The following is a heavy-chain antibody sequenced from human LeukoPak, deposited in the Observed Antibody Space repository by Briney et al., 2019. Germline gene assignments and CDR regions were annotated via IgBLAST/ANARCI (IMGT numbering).Heavy chain of an antibody. CDR1: GGSISSYY. Sequence: SETLSLTCTVSGGSISSYYWSWIRQPPGKGLERIGYIYYSGSTNYNPSLKSRVTISVDTSKNQFSLKLSSVTAADTAVYYCARRPYDSSGYYSSWFDPWGQGTLVTVSS. CDR3: ARRPYDSSGYYSSWFDP. J-gene: IGHJ5*02. CDR2: IYYSGST. D-gene: IGHD3-22*01. V-gene: IGHV4-59*08.